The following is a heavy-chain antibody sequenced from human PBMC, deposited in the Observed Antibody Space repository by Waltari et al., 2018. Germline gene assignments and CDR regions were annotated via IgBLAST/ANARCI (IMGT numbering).Heavy chain of an antibody. J-gene: IGHJ4*02. CDR2: IYYSGAT. D-gene: IGHD5-18*01. CDR1: GGSISSSSYY. Sequence: QLQLQESGPGLVKPSETLSLTCTVSGGSISSSSYYWGWIRQPPGKGLEGIGSIYYSGATSSNPPLRSRVTISVDTPKTQSSRKLGSVTAADTAVYYCARGAQSSYYYFDYWGQGTLVTVSS. V-gene: IGHV4-39*07. CDR3: ARGAQSSYYYFDY.